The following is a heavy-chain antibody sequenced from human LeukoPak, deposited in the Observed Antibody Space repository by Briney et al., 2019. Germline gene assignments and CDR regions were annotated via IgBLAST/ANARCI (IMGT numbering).Heavy chain of an antibody. CDR2: MNPNSGNT. V-gene: IGHV1-8*01. Sequence: ASVKVSCKASGYTFTSYDINWVRQATGQGLEWMGWMNPNSGNTGYAQKFQGRVTMTRNTSISTAYMELSSLRSEDTAVYYCARSYYDSSGYYQTFDPWGQGALVTVSS. J-gene: IGHJ5*02. D-gene: IGHD3-22*01. CDR3: ARSYYDSSGYYQTFDP. CDR1: GYTFTSYD.